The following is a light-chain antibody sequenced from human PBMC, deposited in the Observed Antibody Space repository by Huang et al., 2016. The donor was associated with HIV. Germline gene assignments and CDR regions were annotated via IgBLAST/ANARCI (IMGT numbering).Light chain of an antibody. Sequence: EIVLTQSPGTLSLSPGERATLSCRARQTVSSSNLAWFQQKAGQAPRLLIYNAFRRATGIPERFSGSGSGTDFTLTISRLEPEDFAVYYCQQYGTSPRTFGQGTKLDIK. CDR2: NAF. CDR1: QTVSSSN. CDR3: QQYGTSPRT. J-gene: IGKJ1*01. V-gene: IGKV3-20*01.